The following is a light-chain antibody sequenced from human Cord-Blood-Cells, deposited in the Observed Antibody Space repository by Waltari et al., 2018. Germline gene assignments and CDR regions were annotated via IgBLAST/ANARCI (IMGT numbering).Light chain of an antibody. CDR3: SSYTSSSTWV. J-gene: IGLJ3*02. Sequence: QSALTQPASVSGSPGQSITISCTGPRSDVGGYTYVSWYQQHPGKAPKLMIYEVSNRPSGVSNRFSGSKSGNTASLTISGLQAEDEADYYCSSYTSSSTWVFGGGTKLTVL. CDR2: EVS. V-gene: IGLV2-14*01. CDR1: RSDVGGYTY.